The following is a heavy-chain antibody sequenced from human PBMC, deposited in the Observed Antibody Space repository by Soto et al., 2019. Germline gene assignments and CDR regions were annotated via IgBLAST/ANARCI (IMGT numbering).Heavy chain of an antibody. CDR3: ARDRVTYYDILTGRSRNYYGMDV. J-gene: IGHJ6*02. CDR1: GFTFSSFW. D-gene: IGHD3-9*01. Sequence: GGSLRLSCAASGFTFSSFWMHWVRQAPGKGLVWVSRINSDGGSTSYADSVKGRFTISRDNAKNTLYLQMNSLRAEDTAVYYCARDRVTYYDILTGRSRNYYGMDVWGQGTTVTVSS. V-gene: IGHV3-74*01. CDR2: INSDGGST.